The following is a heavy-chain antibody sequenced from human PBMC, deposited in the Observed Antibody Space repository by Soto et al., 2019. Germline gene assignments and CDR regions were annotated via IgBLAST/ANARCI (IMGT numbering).Heavy chain of an antibody. CDR3: ARHRVTFGGHNESEY. CDR1: GYTFTNYG. V-gene: IGHV1-18*01. Sequence: QVQLVQSGAEVKEPGASVKVSCKASGYTFTNYGLSWVRQAPGQGLEWMGWISGYNGNADYAQKFQGRVTMTTDTSTSTAYLELRSLRSDDTAVYHCARHRVTFGGHNESEYWGQGTLVTVSS. J-gene: IGHJ4*02. CDR2: ISGYNGNA. D-gene: IGHD2-15*01.